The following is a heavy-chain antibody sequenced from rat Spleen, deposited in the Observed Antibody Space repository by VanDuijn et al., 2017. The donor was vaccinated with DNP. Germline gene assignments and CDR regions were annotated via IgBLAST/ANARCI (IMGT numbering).Heavy chain of an antibody. CDR3: ASHYGGQRDH. V-gene: IGHV6-8*01. Sequence: EVQLVETGGGLVQPGRSLKLSCAASGFTFSDAWMHWVRQSPERQLEWVAQIRAKSSNYATYYAESVKGRFTISRDDSKSTLYLQMNSLRSEDTATYYCASHYGGQRDHWGQGVMVTVSS. CDR1: GFTFSDAW. CDR2: IRAKSSNYAT. D-gene: IGHD1-1*01. J-gene: IGHJ2*01.